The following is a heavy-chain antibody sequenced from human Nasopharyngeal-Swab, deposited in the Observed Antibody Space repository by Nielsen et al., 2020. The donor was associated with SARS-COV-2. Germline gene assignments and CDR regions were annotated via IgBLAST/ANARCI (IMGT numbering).Heavy chain of an antibody. V-gene: IGHV3-30-3*01. CDR2: ISYDGSNK. Sequence: GGSLRLSCTASGFTFGDYAMHWVRQAPGKGLEWVAVISYDGSNKYYADSVKGRFTISRDNSKNTLYLQMNSLRAEDTAVYYCARGSPPRGYSYGYSYWGQGTLVTVSS. J-gene: IGHJ4*02. CDR3: ARGSPPRGYSYGYSY. D-gene: IGHD5-18*01. CDR1: GFTFGDYA.